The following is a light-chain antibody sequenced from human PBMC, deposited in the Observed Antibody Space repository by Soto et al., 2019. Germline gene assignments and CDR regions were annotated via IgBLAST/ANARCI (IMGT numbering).Light chain of an antibody. J-gene: IGKJ5*01. V-gene: IGKV1-16*01. CDR1: QGISNS. CDR3: QQYKTYPIT. Sequence: DIQMTQSPSSLSASIGDRVTITCRASQGISNSLAWFQQKPGKAPKSLIYYVSSLQSGVPSRFSGSGFGTDFTLTISSLQPEDFATYYCQQYKTYPITFGQGTRLEIK. CDR2: YVS.